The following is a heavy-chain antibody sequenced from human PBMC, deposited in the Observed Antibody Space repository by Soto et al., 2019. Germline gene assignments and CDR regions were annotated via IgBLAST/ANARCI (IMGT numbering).Heavy chain of an antibody. CDR2: IIPIFGTA. V-gene: IGHV1-69*13. D-gene: IGHD3-10*01. CDR1: GGTFSSYA. Sequence: GASVKVSCKASGGTFSSYAISWVRQAPGQGLEWMGGIIPIFGTANYAQKFQGRVTITADESTSTAYMELSSLRSGDTAVYYCARKGPSGTQPLDYWGQGTLVTVSS. CDR3: ARKGPSGTQPLDY. J-gene: IGHJ4*02.